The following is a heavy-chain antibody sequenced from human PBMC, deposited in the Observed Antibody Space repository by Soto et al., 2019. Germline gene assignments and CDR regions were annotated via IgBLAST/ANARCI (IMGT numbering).Heavy chain of an antibody. CDR1: GFTFSNSA. CDR3: ARRYPYYFDS. Sequence: EAQLLESGGGLVQPGGSLRLSCAASGFTFSNSAMSWVRQAPGKGLEWVSAIFNSGTYYADSVKGRFTISRDTSKNTLFLQMNSLRAEDTAVYYCARRYPYYFDSWGQGTLVTVSS. D-gene: IGHD1-20*01. J-gene: IGHJ4*02. CDR2: IFNSGT. V-gene: IGHV3-23*01.